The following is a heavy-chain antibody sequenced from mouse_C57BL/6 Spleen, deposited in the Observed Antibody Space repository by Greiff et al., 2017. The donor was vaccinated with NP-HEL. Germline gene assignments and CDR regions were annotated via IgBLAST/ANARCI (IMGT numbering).Heavy chain of an antibody. Sequence: QVTLKESGPELVKPGASVKISCKASGYAFSSSWMNWVKQRPGKGLEWIGRIYPGDGDTNYNGKFKGKATLTADKSSSTAYMQLSSLTSEDSAVYFWARSYDYGSSYDYWYFDVWGTGTTVTVSS. CDR1: GYAFSSSW. J-gene: IGHJ1*03. D-gene: IGHD1-1*01. CDR2: IYPGDGDT. V-gene: IGHV1-82*01. CDR3: ARSYDYGSSYDYWYFDV.